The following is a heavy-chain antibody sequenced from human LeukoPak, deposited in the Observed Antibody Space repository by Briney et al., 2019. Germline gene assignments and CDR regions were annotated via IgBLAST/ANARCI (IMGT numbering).Heavy chain of an antibody. CDR2: MNPNSGNT. J-gene: IGHJ4*02. D-gene: IGHD3-3*01. Sequence: GASVKVSCKASGYTFTSYDINWVRQATGQGLEWMGWMNPNSGNTGYAQKFQGRVTMTRNTSISTAYMELSRLRSDDTAVYYCARVPFGVVTLFDYWGQGTLVTVSS. V-gene: IGHV1-8*01. CDR3: ARVPFGVVTLFDY. CDR1: GYTFTSYD.